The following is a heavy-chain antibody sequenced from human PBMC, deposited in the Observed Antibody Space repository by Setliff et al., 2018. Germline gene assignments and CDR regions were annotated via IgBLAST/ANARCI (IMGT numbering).Heavy chain of an antibody. J-gene: IGHJ3*02. CDR2: IIPMFGTA. Sequence: GASVKVSCKASGGTFSSYAISWVRQAPGQGLEWMGGIIPMFGTANYAQKFQGRVTITADESTSTAYMELSSLRSEDTAVYYCARDRRIVGARHAFDIWGQGTMVTVSS. CDR3: ARDRRIVGARHAFDI. CDR1: GGTFSSYA. V-gene: IGHV1-69*13. D-gene: IGHD1-26*01.